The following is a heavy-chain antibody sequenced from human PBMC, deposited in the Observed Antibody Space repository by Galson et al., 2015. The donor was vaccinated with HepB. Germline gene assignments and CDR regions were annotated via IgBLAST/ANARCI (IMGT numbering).Heavy chain of an antibody. CDR3: ARVGELLIDY. CDR2: ISYDGSNK. Sequence: SLRLSCAASGFTFNSYAMHWVRQAPGKGLEWVAVISYDGSNKYYVDAVKGRFTISRDNSKKTLYLQMNSLRAEDTAVYYCARVGELLIDYWGQGTLVTVSS. D-gene: IGHD1-26*01. J-gene: IGHJ4*02. V-gene: IGHV3-30*04. CDR1: GFTFNSYA.